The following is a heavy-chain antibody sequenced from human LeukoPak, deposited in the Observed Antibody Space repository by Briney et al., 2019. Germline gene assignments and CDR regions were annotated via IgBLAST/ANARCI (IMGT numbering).Heavy chain of an antibody. CDR2: IYTSGNT. Sequence: SETLSLTCTVSGGSISSYYWSWIRQPAGKGLEWIGRIYTSGNTNYNPSLKSRVTMSVDTSKNQFSLKLNSVTAADTAEYYCARDSTTWHGGLFDYWGQGTLVTVSS. CDR3: ARDSTTWHGGLFDY. D-gene: IGHD6-13*01. J-gene: IGHJ4*02. CDR1: GGSISSYY. V-gene: IGHV4-4*07.